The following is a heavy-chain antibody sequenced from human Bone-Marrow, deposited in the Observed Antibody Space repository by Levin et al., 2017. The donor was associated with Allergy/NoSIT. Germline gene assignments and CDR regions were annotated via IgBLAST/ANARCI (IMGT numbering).Heavy chain of an antibody. V-gene: IGHV3-21*01. D-gene: IGHD2-2*01. CDR3: ARVGSVVVGPGAPRGTYGMDV. CDR1: GFMFRSYT. J-gene: IGHJ6*02. CDR2: ISSSSSYI. Sequence: GGSLRLSCEASGFMFRSYTMNWVRQAPGKGLEWVSYISSSSSYIYYGDSVKGRFTISRDNAKNSLYLQMNSLTVEDTAVYYCARVGSVVVGPGAPRGTYGMDVWGQGTTVTVSS.